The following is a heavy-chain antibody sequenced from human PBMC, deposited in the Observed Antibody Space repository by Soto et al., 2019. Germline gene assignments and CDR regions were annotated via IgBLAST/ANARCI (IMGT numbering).Heavy chain of an antibody. CDR1: GYTFTSYG. V-gene: IGHV1-18*04. J-gene: IGHJ6*02. Sequence: QVQLVQSGAEVKKPGASVKVSCKASGYTFTSYGISWVRQAPGQGLEWMGWISAYNGNTNYAQKLQGRVTMTTDTTPSTAYMELRSLRSDDTAVYYCARYCSSTSCYSYYYGMEVWGQGTTVTVSS. CDR2: ISAYNGNT. D-gene: IGHD2-2*02. CDR3: ARYCSSTSCYSYYYGMEV.